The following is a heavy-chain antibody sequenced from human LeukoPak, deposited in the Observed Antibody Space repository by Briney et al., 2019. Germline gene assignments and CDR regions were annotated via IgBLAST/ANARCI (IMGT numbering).Heavy chain of an antibody. V-gene: IGHV4-61*02. CDR1: GCSISSGSYY. D-gene: IGHD6-13*01. CDR3: ASQSASYSSIYY. CDR2: IYTSGST. J-gene: IGHJ4*02. Sequence: PSQSLSLTCTVSGCSISSGSYYWSWIRQPAGKGLEWIGRIYTSGSTNYNSSLKSRVTISVDTSKNQFSLKLSSVTAADTAVYYCASQSASYSSIYYWGQGTLVTVSS.